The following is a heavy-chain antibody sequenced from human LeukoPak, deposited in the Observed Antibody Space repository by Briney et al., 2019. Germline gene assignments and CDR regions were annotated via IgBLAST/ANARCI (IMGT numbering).Heavy chain of an antibody. J-gene: IGHJ4*02. V-gene: IGHV3-20*04. D-gene: IGHD6-19*01. CDR2: INWNAGTT. CDR3: ARGAFYSSGWYENY. Sequence: GGSLRLSCAASGFTFDDYGMSWVRQAPGKGLEWGSGINWNAGTTNYADSVKGRFTISRDNAKNSLYLQMNSLRAEDTALYYCARGAFYSSGWYENYWGQGALVTVSS. CDR1: GFTFDDYG.